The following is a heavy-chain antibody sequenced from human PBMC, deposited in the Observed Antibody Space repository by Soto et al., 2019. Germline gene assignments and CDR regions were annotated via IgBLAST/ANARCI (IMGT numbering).Heavy chain of an antibody. Sequence: VQLVESGGGLVKPGGSLRLSCAASGFTFSSYSMNWVRQAPGKGLEWVSSISSSSSYIYYADSVKGRFTISRDNAKNSLYLQMNSLRAEDTAVYYCARDHGVLMVYATGFDYWGQGTLVTVSS. D-gene: IGHD2-8*01. V-gene: IGHV3-21*01. CDR3: ARDHGVLMVYATGFDY. CDR1: GFTFSSYS. CDR2: ISSSSSYI. J-gene: IGHJ4*02.